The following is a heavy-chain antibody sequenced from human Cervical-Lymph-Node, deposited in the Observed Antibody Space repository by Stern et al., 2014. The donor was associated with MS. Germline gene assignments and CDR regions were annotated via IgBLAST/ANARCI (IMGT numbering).Heavy chain of an antibody. V-gene: IGHV1-46*02. CDR2: INPSGAT. J-gene: IGHJ6*02. CDR1: EYTHNIYL. Sequence: VQLVQSGSEVKKPGASVKVSCKASEYTHNIYLIHWVRQAPGQRPDWMGVINPSGATNYAQKVQDRVTMTTDASTSTFYMELSRLRSEDTAVYYCAVRYCSGGRCYSVPDVWGQGTTVIVSS. D-gene: IGHD2-15*01. CDR3: AVRYCSGGRCYSVPDV.